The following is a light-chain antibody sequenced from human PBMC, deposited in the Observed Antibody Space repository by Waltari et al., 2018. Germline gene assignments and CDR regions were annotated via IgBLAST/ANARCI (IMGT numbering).Light chain of an antibody. CDR1: SGYVGGYNY. Sequence: QSALTQPPSASGSPGQSVTISCPGTSGYVGGYNYVSWYQQHPGKAPRLMLYAVSNRPSGVPDRFSGSKSGNTASLTVSGLQAEDEADYYCSSYAGSNTFVFGAGTRVTVL. J-gene: IGLJ1*01. CDR3: SSYAGSNTFV. CDR2: AVS. V-gene: IGLV2-8*01.